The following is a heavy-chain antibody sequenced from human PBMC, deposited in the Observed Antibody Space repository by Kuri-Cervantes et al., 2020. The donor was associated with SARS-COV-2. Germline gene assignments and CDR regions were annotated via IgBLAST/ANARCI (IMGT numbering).Heavy chain of an antibody. CDR2: IDSSSYYI. Sequence: GESLKISCAASGFTFSGYSMNWIRQAPGKGLEWVASIDSSSYYIYHADSVKGRLTISRDNAKTSLYLQMNSLKPEDTAVYYCAREEGGELDEAFDYWGQGALVTVSS. CDR3: AREEGGELDEAFDY. D-gene: IGHD1-1*01. J-gene: IGHJ4*02. CDR1: GFTFSGYS. V-gene: IGHV3-21*01.